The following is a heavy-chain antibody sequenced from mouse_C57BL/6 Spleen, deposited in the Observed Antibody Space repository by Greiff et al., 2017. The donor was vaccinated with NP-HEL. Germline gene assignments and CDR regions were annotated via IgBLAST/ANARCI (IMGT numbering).Heavy chain of an antibody. V-gene: IGHV1-64*01. CDR2: IHPNSGST. CDR1: GYTFTSYW. Sequence: QVQLQQPGAELVKPGASVKLSCKASGYTFTSYWMHWVKQRPGQGLEWIGMIHPNSGSTNYNEKFKSKATLTVDKSSSTAYMQLSSLTSEDSAVYYCARWETGRGYFDYWGQGTTLTVSS. CDR3: ARWETGRGYFDY. J-gene: IGHJ2*01. D-gene: IGHD4-1*01.